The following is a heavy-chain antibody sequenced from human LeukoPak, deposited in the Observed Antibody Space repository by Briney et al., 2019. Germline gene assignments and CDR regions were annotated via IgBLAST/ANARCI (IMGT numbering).Heavy chain of an antibody. V-gene: IGHV1-2*02. CDR2: INPNSGGT. J-gene: IGHJ4*02. Sequence: ASVKVSCKASGYTFTGYYMHWVRQAPGQGLEGMGWINPNSGGTNYAQRFQGRVTMTRDTSISTAYMELSRLRSDDTAVYYCASSGDYSSSWHYFDYWGQGTLVTVSS. CDR3: ASSGDYSSSWHYFDY. CDR1: GYTFTGYY. D-gene: IGHD6-13*01.